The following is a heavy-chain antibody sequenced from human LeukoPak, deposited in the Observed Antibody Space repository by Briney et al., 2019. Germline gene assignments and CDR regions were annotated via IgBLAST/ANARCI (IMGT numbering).Heavy chain of an antibody. D-gene: IGHD2-2*02. J-gene: IGHJ4*02. Sequence: SETLSLTCTVSGGSISSYYWSWIRQPPGKGLEWIGYIYYSGSTNYNPSLKSRVTISVDTSKNQFSLKLSSVTAADTAVYYCARDKRVRYCSSTSCYTPFDYWGQGTLVTVSS. CDR3: ARDKRVRYCSSTSCYTPFDY. CDR2: IYYSGST. CDR1: GGSISSYY. V-gene: IGHV4-59*12.